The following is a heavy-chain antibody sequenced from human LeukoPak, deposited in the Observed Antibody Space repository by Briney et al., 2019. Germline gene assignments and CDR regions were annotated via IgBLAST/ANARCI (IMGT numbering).Heavy chain of an antibody. V-gene: IGHV4-34*01. D-gene: IGHD3-3*01. CDR2: INQSGRS. J-gene: IGHJ5*02. Sequence: SETLSLTCAVYGGSFSNHYWSWIRQPPGKGLEWIGEINQSGRSNYNPSLKSRVTISIDTSKNQFSLKLTSVTAADTAVYFCARRRAGLRRDFWFDPWGQGTLVTVSS. CDR1: GGSFSNHY. CDR3: ARRRAGLRRDFWFDP.